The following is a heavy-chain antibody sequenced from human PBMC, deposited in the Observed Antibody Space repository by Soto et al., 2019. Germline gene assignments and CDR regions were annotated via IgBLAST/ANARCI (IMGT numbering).Heavy chain of an antibody. CDR3: AISDGGWYYGMDV. V-gene: IGHV1-2*04. J-gene: IGHJ6*02. Sequence: QVQLVQSGAEVKKPGASVKVSCKASGYSFTAYYMHWVRQAPGQGLEWMGWINPNTGGTNYAQKFQGWVTMTRDTSSSTAYMELSRLRCEDTAVYYFAISDGGWYYGMDVWGQGTTVSVSS. D-gene: IGHD2-15*01. CDR1: GYSFTAYY. CDR2: INPNTGGT.